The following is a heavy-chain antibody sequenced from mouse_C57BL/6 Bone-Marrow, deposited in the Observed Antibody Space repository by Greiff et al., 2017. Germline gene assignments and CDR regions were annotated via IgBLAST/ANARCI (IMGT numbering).Heavy chain of an antibody. D-gene: IGHD1-1*01. Sequence: EVKVVESGRDLVKPGGSLKLSCAASGFTFSSYGMSWVRQTPDKRLEWVATISSGGSYTYYPDSVKGRFTISRDNAKNTLYLQMSSLKSEDTAMYYCARHLLTTVVATGYFDVWGTGTTVTVSS. CDR2: ISSGGSYT. J-gene: IGHJ1*03. V-gene: IGHV5-6*01. CDR3: ARHLLTTVVATGYFDV. CDR1: GFTFSSYG.